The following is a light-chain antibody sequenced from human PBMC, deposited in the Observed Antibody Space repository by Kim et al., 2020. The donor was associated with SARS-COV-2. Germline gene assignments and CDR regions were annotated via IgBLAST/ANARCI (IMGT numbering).Light chain of an antibody. Sequence: SYELTQPPSVSVSPGQTASITCSGDKLDDKYVGWYQQKPGQSPVLIIYQDAKRPSAIPERFSGSNSGNTATLTISGTQAMDEADYYCQAWDSGNAGVFGGGTKVTVL. CDR1: KLDDKY. J-gene: IGLJ2*01. CDR3: QAWDSGNAGV. CDR2: QDA. V-gene: IGLV3-1*01.